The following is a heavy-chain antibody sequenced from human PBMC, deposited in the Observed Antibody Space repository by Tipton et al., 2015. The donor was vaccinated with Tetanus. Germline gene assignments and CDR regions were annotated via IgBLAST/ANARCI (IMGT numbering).Heavy chain of an antibody. CDR1: GSSITSTTHY. Sequence: TLSLTCTVSGSSITSTTHYWGWIRQQPGKGPEWIGYIYYSGSTFYNPSFKSRVTISVDTSKNQFSLSLNSVTAADAAVYYCARPSTTVTPRAFDVWGQGTMVTVSS. V-gene: IGHV4-31*03. J-gene: IGHJ3*01. CDR3: ARPSTTVTPRAFDV. D-gene: IGHD4-17*01. CDR2: IYYSGST.